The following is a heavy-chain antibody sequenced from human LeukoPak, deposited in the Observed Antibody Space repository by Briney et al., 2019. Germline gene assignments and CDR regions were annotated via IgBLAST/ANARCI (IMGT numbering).Heavy chain of an antibody. CDR3: ARALLNYDILTGYHPLIDY. J-gene: IGHJ4*02. CDR1: GGTFSSYA. CDR2: IIPIFGTA. D-gene: IGHD3-9*01. V-gene: IGHV1-69*13. Sequence: GASVKVSCKASGGTFSSYAISWVRQAPGQGLEWMGGIIPIFGTANYAQKFQGRVTITADESTSTAYMELSSLRSEDTAVYYCARALLNYDILTGYHPLIDYWGQGTLVTVSS.